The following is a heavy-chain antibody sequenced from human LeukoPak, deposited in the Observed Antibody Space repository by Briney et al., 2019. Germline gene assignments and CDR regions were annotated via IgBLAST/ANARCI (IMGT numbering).Heavy chain of an antibody. J-gene: IGHJ4*02. CDR1: GLTFSTYA. CDR2: INSSGSTI. Sequence: AGSLRLSCAASGLTFSTYAMTWVRQAPGKGLEWVSYINSSGSTIYYADSVKGRFTISRDNAKNTLYLQMNSPRAEDTAVYYFARDEYSGYDYYFDYWGQGTLVTVSS. D-gene: IGHD5-12*01. CDR3: ARDEYSGYDYYFDY. V-gene: IGHV3-48*03.